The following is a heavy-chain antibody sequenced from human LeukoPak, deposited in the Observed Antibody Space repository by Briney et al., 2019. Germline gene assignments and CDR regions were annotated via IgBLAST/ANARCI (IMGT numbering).Heavy chain of an antibody. V-gene: IGHV1-46*01. Sequence: ASVKVSCKASGYTFTSYYVHWVRQAPGQGLEWMGIINPSGGSTSYAQKFQGRVTMTRDTSTSTAYLELRSLRSDDTAVYYCARDGYYGSGSYYVSWFDPWGQGTLVTVSS. CDR2: INPSGGST. CDR3: ARDGYYGSGSYYVSWFDP. D-gene: IGHD3-10*01. CDR1: GYTFTSYY. J-gene: IGHJ5*02.